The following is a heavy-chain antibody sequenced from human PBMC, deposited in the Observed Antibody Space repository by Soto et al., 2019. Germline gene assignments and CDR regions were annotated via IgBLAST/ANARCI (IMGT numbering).Heavy chain of an antibody. CDR1: GDSVSSNSAA. V-gene: IGHV6-1*01. J-gene: IGHJ6*02. Sequence: SQTLSLTCAISGDSVSSNSAAWNWIRQSPSRGLEWLGRTYYRSKWYNDYAVSVKSRITINPDTSKNQFSLQLNSVTPEDTAVYYCARDQSSVGGGGPLAQYYGMDVWGQGTTVTVSS. CDR3: ARDQSSVGGGGPLAQYYGMDV. D-gene: IGHD1-26*01. CDR2: TYYRSKWYN.